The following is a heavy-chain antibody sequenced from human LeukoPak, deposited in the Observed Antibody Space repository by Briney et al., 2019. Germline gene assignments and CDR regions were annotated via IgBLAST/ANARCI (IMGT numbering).Heavy chain of an antibody. Sequence: ASVKVSCKASGYTFTGYYMHWLRQAPGQGLEWMGWINPNSGGTNYAQKFQGRVTMTRDTSISTAYMELSRLRSDDTAVYYCARDHHSGSYYYDYWGQGTLVTVSS. CDR2: INPNSGGT. CDR3: ARDHHSGSYYYDY. CDR1: GYTFTGYY. V-gene: IGHV1-2*02. J-gene: IGHJ4*02. D-gene: IGHD1-26*01.